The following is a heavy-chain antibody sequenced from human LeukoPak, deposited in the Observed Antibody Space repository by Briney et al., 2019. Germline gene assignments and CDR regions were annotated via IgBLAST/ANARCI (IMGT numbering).Heavy chain of an antibody. CDR1: GFTFSSYS. V-gene: IGHV3-48*01. CDR2: ISSSSSTI. CDR3: ARESRYSSGWYDY. J-gene: IGHJ4*02. D-gene: IGHD6-19*01. Sequence: GGSLRLSCAASGFTFSSYSMNWVRQAPGKGLEWVSYISSSSSTIYYADSVKGRFTISRDNAKNSLYLQMNSLRAEDTAVYYCARESRYSSGWYDYWGQGTLVTDSS.